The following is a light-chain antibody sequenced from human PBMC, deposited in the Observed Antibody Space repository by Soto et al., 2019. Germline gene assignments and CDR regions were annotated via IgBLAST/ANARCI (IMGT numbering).Light chain of an antibody. Sequence: DIQMAQSPSTLSASVGDRVTITCRASQSISSYLAWYQQKPGQAPKLLIYDASSLESGVPSRFSGSGSGTEFTLTISSLQPDDFAAYHCQQYNSYFITFGGGTKVEIK. CDR2: DAS. CDR1: QSISSY. V-gene: IGKV1-5*01. J-gene: IGKJ4*01. CDR3: QQYNSYFIT.